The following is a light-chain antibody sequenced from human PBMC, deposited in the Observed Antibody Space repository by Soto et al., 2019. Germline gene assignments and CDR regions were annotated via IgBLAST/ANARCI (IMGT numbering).Light chain of an antibody. V-gene: IGKV1-33*01. Sequence: DIQMTQSPSSLSASVGDRVTITCQASQDISNYLNWYQQKPGKAPKLLIYDASNLETGVPSRFSGSGSGTDFTSTISSLQPEDIATYYCQQYRVTFGPGTKVDIK. CDR1: QDISNY. CDR2: DAS. J-gene: IGKJ3*01. CDR3: QQYRVT.